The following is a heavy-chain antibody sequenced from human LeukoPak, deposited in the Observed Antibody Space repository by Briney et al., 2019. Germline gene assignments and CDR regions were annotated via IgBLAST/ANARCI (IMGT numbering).Heavy chain of an antibody. J-gene: IGHJ3*01. CDR3: ATPHLRPDVFDV. CDR1: GGSFSSFA. CDR2: LIPVFGSP. Sequence: VASVKVSCKASGGSFSSFAISWVRQAPGRGLEWLGGLIPVFGSPSYAQKFQGRVTITADGSTSTAYMYLSGLRSDDTALYYCATPHLRPDVFDVWGQGTMVTVSS. V-gene: IGHV1-69*13.